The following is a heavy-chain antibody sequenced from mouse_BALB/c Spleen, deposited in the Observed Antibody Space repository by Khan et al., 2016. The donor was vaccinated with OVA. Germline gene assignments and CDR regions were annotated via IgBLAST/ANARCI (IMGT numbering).Heavy chain of an antibody. CDR2: IYPGSGYT. Sequence: QVQLKQSGPDLVKPGASVKMSCKASGYTFTDFLISWVKQRPGQGLEWIGEIYPGSGYTYYNEKFRGKAILTSDKSSNTAYMQLNSLTSEDSAVYFGARAGYGGFAYWGQGALVTVSA. J-gene: IGHJ3*01. CDR3: ARAGYGGFAY. V-gene: IGHV1-77*01. CDR1: GYTFTDFL. D-gene: IGHD3-2*02.